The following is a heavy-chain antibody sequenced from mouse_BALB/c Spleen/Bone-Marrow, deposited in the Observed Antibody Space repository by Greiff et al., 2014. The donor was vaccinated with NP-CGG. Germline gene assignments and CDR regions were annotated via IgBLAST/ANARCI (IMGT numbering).Heavy chain of an antibody. CDR1: GFTFSTYA. Sequence: EVQLVESGGGLAKPGGSLQLSCAASGFTFSTYAMSWVRQTPEKRLEWVATISSSGSYTYYPDSVKGRFTISRDNAKNTLYLQMSSLRSEDTAMSYCSRLRMITTYFDVWGAGTTVTVSS. CDR2: ISSSGSYT. J-gene: IGHJ1*01. V-gene: IGHV5-9-3*01. D-gene: IGHD2-4*01. CDR3: SRLRMITTYFDV.